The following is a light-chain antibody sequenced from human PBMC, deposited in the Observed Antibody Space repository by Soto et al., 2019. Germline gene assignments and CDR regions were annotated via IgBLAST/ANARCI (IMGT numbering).Light chain of an antibody. CDR2: DVS. Sequence: QSALTQPRSVSGSPGQSVTISCTGTSSDVGGYNYVSWYQQHPGKAPKLMIYDVSKRPSGVPDRFSGSKSGNTASLTISGRQAEDEADYYCCSYAGSYTPCVFGTGTKLTVL. CDR1: SSDVGGYNY. V-gene: IGLV2-11*01. J-gene: IGLJ1*01. CDR3: CSYAGSYTPCV.